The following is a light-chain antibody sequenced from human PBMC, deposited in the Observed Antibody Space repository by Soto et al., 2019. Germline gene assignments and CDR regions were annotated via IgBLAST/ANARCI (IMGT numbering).Light chain of an antibody. CDR3: QQYSSMWT. Sequence: EIVLTQSPGTLSLSPGERATLSCRASQSFSSNYLAWYQQRPGQAPRILIYGATTRASGVTDRLSGSESGTDFTLTISRLEPEDSAVYYCQQYSSMWTFGQGIKLEIK. CDR2: GAT. V-gene: IGKV3-20*01. J-gene: IGKJ1*01. CDR1: QSFSSNY.